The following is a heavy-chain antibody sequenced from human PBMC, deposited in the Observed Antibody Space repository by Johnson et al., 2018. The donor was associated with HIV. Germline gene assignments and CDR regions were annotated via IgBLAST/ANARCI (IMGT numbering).Heavy chain of an antibody. CDR1: GFTFSS. CDR3: ARELGSGWGETADAFDI. D-gene: IGHD6-19*01. J-gene: IGHJ3*02. V-gene: IGHV3-30*03. CDR2: ISHDGSHK. Sequence: QMLLVESGGGVVQPGRSLRLSCAASGFTFSSMHWDRQAPGKGLEWVAVISHDGSHKYYADSVKGRFTISKENSKSTLYVQMNRLTVDDTAVYYCARELGSGWGETADAFDIWGQGTMVIVSS.